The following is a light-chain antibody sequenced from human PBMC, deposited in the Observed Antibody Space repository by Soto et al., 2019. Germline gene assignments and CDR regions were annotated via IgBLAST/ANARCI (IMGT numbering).Light chain of an antibody. Sequence: EIVMTQSPATLSVSPGERATLSCRASRGVGNNLAWYQQKSGQAPRLLIYGASTRATGIPARFSGSGSGTEFTLTISSLQSEDFAVYYCQEYNNRPPLTFGGGTKVEIK. V-gene: IGKV3-15*01. CDR3: QEYNNRPPLT. J-gene: IGKJ4*01. CDR2: GAS. CDR1: RGVGNN.